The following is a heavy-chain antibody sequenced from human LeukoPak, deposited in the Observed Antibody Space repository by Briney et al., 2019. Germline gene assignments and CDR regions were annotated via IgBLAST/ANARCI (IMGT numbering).Heavy chain of an antibody. V-gene: IGHV4-59*01. Sequence: SETLSLTCTVSGGSISSYYWSWIRQPPGKGLEWIGYIYYSGSTNYNPSLKSRVTISVDTSKNQFSLKLSSVTAADTAVYYCASIPLIRGVTSDAFDFWGQGTMVTVSS. D-gene: IGHD3-10*01. CDR1: GGSISSYY. CDR2: IYYSGST. CDR3: ASIPLIRGVTSDAFDF. J-gene: IGHJ3*01.